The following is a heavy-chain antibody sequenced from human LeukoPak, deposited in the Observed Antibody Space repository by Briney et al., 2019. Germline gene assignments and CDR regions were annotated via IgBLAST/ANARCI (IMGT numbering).Heavy chain of an antibody. D-gene: IGHD3-22*01. CDR3: ARGVGRITMIVVVRGKAPTLYWFDP. CDR2: IYHSGTT. CDR1: GYSISSGYY. Sequence: SETLSLTCTVSGYSISSGYYWGWIRQPPGKGLEWTGSIYHSGTTYYNPSLKSRVTISVDTSKNQFSLKLSSVTAADTAVYYCARGVGRITMIVVVRGKAPTLYWFDPWGQGTLVTVSS. V-gene: IGHV4-38-2*02. J-gene: IGHJ5*02.